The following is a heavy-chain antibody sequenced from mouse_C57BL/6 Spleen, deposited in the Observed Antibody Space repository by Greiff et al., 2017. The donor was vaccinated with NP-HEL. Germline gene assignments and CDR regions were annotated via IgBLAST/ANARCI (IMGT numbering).Heavy chain of an antibody. J-gene: IGHJ4*01. V-gene: IGHV5-4*01. CDR3: ARDRELRLLDY. Sequence: VQLQQSGGGLVKPGGSLKLSCAASGFTFSSYAMSWVRQTPEKRLEWVATISDGGSYTYYPDNVKGRFTISRDNAKNNLYLQMSHLKSEDTAMYYCARDRELRLLDYWGQGTSVTVSS. CDR1: GFTFSSYA. CDR2: ISDGGSYT. D-gene: IGHD3-2*02.